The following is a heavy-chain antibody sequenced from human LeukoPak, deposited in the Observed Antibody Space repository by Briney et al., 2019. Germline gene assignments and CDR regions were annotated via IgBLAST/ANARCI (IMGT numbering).Heavy chain of an antibody. CDR2: INPNSGNT. Sequence: ASVKVSCKASGYTFTRYDITWVRQATGQGLEWMGWINPNSGNTGYAQKFQGRVTITRNSSISTAYMEVSSLRSEDTAVYYCARVGCSDTSCYTYHYYYMDVCGKGTTVTVSS. D-gene: IGHD2-2*02. J-gene: IGHJ6*03. CDR3: ARVGCSDTSCYTYHYYYMDV. CDR1: GYTFTRYD. V-gene: IGHV1-8*03.